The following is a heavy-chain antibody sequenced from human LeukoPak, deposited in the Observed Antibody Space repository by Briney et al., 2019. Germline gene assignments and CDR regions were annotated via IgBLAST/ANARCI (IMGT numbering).Heavy chain of an antibody. Sequence: GGSLRLSCAASGFTFSNAWMNSVRQAPGKGLEWVGHIKSRSDGGTTDYAAPVKGRFIISRDDSKNTLSLQMTSLKTEDTGVYYCATLEPRAWGQGTLVTVSP. J-gene: IGHJ5*02. CDR3: ATLEPRA. CDR2: IKSRSDGGTT. V-gene: IGHV3-15*01. CDR1: GFTFSNAW.